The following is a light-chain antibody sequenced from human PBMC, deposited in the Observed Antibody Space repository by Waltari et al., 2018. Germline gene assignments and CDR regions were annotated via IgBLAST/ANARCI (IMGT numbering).Light chain of an antibody. CDR3: QQYVNFIS. CDR2: DAS. Sequence: DIQLTQSPSSLSASVGDRIRITCQASQDISNHLNWYQQRPGKAPKVLIYDASNLKTGVPSRFSASGSGTEFTFTISSMQPEDIATYYCQQYVNFISFGQGTRLEIK. J-gene: IGKJ5*01. V-gene: IGKV1-33*01. CDR1: QDISNH.